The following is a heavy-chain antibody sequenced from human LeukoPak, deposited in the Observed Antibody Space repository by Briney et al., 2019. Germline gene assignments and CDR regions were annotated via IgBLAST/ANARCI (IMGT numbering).Heavy chain of an antibody. CDR3: ARDIAAAGSGY. CDR1: GFTVSSNY. Sequence: GGSLRLSCAASGFTVSSNYMSWVRQAPGKGLEWVSVIYSGGSTYYADSVKGRFTISRDNSKNTLYLQMNSLRAEVTAVYYCARDIAAAGSGYWGQGTLVTVSS. D-gene: IGHD6-13*01. CDR2: IYSGGST. J-gene: IGHJ4*02. V-gene: IGHV3-53*01.